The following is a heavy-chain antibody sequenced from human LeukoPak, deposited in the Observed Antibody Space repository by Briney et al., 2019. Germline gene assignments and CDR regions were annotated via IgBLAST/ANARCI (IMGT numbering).Heavy chain of an antibody. CDR1: GGSFSGYY. CDR2: IYTSGST. D-gene: IGHD3-16*02. Sequence: SETLSLTCAVYGGSFSGYYWSWIRQPAGKGLEWIGRIYTSGSTNYNPSLKSRVTISVDTSKNQFSLKLSSVTAADTAVYYCARVSVRAFGEVIKNRSAFDLWGQGTMVTVSS. V-gene: IGHV4-59*10. CDR3: ARVSVRAFGEVIKNRSAFDL. J-gene: IGHJ3*01.